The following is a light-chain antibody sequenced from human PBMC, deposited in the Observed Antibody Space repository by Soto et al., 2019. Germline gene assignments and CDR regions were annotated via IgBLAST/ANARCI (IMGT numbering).Light chain of an antibody. CDR2: GAS. V-gene: IGKV3-20*01. Sequence: EIVLTQSPGTLSLSPWERATLSCRASQSVSSSYLAWYQQKPGQAPRLLIYGASSRATGIPDRFSGSGSGTDFTLTISRLEPEDFAVYYCQQCGSSWTFGQGTKVDIK. CDR1: QSVSSSY. CDR3: QQCGSSWT. J-gene: IGKJ1*01.